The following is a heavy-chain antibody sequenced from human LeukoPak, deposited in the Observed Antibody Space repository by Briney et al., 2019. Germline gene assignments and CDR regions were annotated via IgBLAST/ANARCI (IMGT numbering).Heavy chain of an antibody. Sequence: KPSETLSLTCTVSGGSISSYYWSWIRQPAGKGLESIGHISTSGSTNYNPSLKSRVTMSVDTSKNQFSLKLSSVTAADTAVYYCARDAAIGSGSYRFDLWGQGTLVTVSS. V-gene: IGHV4-4*07. D-gene: IGHD3-10*01. CDR3: ARDAAIGSGSYRFDL. CDR2: ISTSGST. CDR1: GGSISSYY. J-gene: IGHJ5*02.